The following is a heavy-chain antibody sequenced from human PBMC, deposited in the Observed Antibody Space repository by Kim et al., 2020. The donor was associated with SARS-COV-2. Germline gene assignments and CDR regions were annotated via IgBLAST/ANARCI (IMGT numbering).Heavy chain of an antibody. V-gene: IGHV4-34*01. CDR1: GGSFSGYY. CDR3: ARWSRVAVPAAALYYHYYGMDV. Sequence: SETLSLTCGVYGGSFSGYYWSWIRQPPGKGLEWIGEINHSGSTNYNSSLTSRVTMSVDTSKNQFSLKLTSVTAADTAVYYCARWSRVAVPAAALYYHYYGMDVWGQGTTVTVS. D-gene: IGHD2-2*01. CDR2: INHSGST. J-gene: IGHJ6*02.